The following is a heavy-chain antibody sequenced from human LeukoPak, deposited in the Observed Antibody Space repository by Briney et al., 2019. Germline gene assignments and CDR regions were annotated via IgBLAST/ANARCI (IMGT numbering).Heavy chain of an antibody. CDR3: ATSHGYYYYYGMDV. CDR1: GYTFTSYA. J-gene: IGHJ6*04. Sequence: GASVKVSCKASGYTFTSYAMHWVRQAPGQRLEWMGWINAGNGNTKYSQKFQGRVTITRDTSASTAYMELSSLRSEDTAVYYCATSHGYYYYYGMDVWGKGTTVTVSS. CDR2: INAGNGNT. V-gene: IGHV1-3*01.